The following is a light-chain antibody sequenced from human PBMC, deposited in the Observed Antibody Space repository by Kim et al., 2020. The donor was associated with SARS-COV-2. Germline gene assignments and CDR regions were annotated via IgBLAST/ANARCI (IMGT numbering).Light chain of an antibody. J-gene: IGKJ1*01. V-gene: IGKV3-15*01. CDR3: QHYINWPRT. Sequence: VSPGVRVTLSCRASQTVRTNLAWYQQKPGQPPRLLFSGASTRATDVPARFSATGSGTEFTLTISSLQPEDFAVYYCQHYINWPRTFGQGTKVDIK. CDR1: QTVRTN. CDR2: GAS.